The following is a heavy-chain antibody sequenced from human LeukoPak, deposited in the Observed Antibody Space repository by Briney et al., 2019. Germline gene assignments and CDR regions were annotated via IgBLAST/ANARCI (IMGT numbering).Heavy chain of an antibody. CDR3: ARVRANRYEDY. Sequence: GGSLSLSCAASGFTFSCYSFNWVRQVPGKGLEWVSYITTTFYTHYTDSVKGRFTISRDNAKNSLYLQMISLRAEDTAVYYCARVRANRYEDYWGQGTLVTVSS. CDR1: GFTFSCYS. V-gene: IGHV3-21*01. J-gene: IGHJ4*02. D-gene: IGHD1-1*01. CDR2: ITTTFYT.